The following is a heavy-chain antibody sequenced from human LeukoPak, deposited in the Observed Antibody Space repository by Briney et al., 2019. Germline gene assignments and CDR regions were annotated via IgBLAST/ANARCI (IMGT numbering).Heavy chain of an antibody. V-gene: IGHV3-7*01. CDR3: ARDRQGAARFGLGGSAGGYYYYMDV. J-gene: IGHJ6*03. D-gene: IGHD6-6*01. CDR1: GFTFSSYW. CDR2: IKQDGSEK. Sequence: PGGSLRLSCAASGFTFSSYWMSWVRQAPGKGLEWVANIKQDGSEKYYVDSVKGRFTISRDNAKNSLYLQMNSLRAEDTAVYYCARDRQGAARFGLGGSAGGYYYYMDVWGKGTTVTVSS.